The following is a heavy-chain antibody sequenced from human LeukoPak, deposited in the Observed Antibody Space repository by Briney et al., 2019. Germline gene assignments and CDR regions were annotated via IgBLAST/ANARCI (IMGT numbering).Heavy chain of an antibody. CDR1: GFTFSSYS. Sequence: KTGGSLRLSCAASGFTFSSYSMNWVRQAPGKGLEWVSSISSSSSYIYYADSVKGRFTISRDNAKNSLYLQMNSLRAEDTAVYYCARAAGGAAPFDPWGQGTLVTVSS. CDR3: ARAAGGAAPFDP. J-gene: IGHJ5*02. V-gene: IGHV3-21*01. CDR2: ISSSSSYI. D-gene: IGHD6-13*01.